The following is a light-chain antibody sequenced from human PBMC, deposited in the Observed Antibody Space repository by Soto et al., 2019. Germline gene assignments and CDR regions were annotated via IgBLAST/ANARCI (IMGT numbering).Light chain of an antibody. Sequence: SYELTQPLSVSVVLGQTARITCGGNNIGSKNVHWYQQKPGQAPVLVIYSDSNRPSGIPERFSGSNSGNTATLTIGGAQAGDGADYYCQVWDSSTVIFGGGTKLTVL. CDR2: SDS. J-gene: IGLJ2*01. CDR1: NIGSKN. CDR3: QVWDSSTVI. V-gene: IGLV3-9*01.